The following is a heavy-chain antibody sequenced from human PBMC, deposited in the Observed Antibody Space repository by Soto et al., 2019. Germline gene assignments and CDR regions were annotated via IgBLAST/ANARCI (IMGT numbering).Heavy chain of an antibody. D-gene: IGHD3-22*01. CDR1: GFTFSSFW. V-gene: IGHV3-7*05. Sequence: LRLSCATSGFTFSSFWMTWVRQAPGKGLEWVANIKQDGSEKYYVDSVKGRFTISRDNTKNSLYLQMNSLRAEDTAVYYCARDFYYYDSSGYFLWGQGIPVTVSS. CDR3: ARDFYYYDSSGYFL. J-gene: IGHJ4*02. CDR2: IKQDGSEK.